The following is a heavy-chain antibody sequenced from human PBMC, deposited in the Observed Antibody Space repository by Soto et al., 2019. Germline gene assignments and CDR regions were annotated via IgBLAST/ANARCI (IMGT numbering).Heavy chain of an antibody. CDR2: ISHDGSNK. CDR1: GFTFSSYS. Sequence: QVQLVESGGGVVQPGRSLRLSCAASGFTFSSYSMHWVRQAPGKWLEWVALISHDGSNKNYADYVKGRLTISRDNSNNPLYLQMNGLRAEDTAVDYCANIPSAQVGPDKYFCGFDVWGQGTMVTVSS. J-gene: IGHJ6*02. V-gene: IGHV3-30*18. CDR3: ANIPSAQVGPDKYFCGFDV.